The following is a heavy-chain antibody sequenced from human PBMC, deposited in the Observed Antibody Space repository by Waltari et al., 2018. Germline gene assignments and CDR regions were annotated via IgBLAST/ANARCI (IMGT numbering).Heavy chain of an antibody. J-gene: IGHJ4*02. Sequence: EVQLVESGGGLVQPGGSLRLSCAASGFTFSSYSMNWVRQEPGKGLAWVSSNSRSSGTISYADSVKARFTISRDNAKNSLYLQMNSLIAEDTAVYYCARHAQSSLVYYFDYWGQGTLVTVSS. CDR3: ARHAQSSLVYYFDY. V-gene: IGHV3-48*04. CDR1: GFTFSSYS. D-gene: IGHD2-15*01. CDR2: NSRSSGTI.